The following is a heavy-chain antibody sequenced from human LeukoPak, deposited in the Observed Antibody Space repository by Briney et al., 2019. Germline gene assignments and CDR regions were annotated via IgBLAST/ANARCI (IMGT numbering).Heavy chain of an antibody. V-gene: IGHV1-2*02. J-gene: IGHJ4*02. D-gene: IGHD5-24*01. CDR1: GYTFTGNY. CDR3: ARGGGRDGYNLFY. CDR2: INPNSGGT. Sequence: ASVKVSCKTFGYTFTGNYMHWVRQAPGQGLEWMGWINPNSGGTNYAQKFQGRVTMARDTSISTAYMGLSRLRSDDTAVYYCARGGGRDGYNLFYWGQGTLVTVSS.